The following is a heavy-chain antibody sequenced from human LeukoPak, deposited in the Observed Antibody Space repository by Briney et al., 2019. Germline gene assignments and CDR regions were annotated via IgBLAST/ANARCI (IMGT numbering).Heavy chain of an antibody. J-gene: IGHJ3*02. D-gene: IGHD3-22*01. CDR2: IYRSGTT. CDR1: SYSISSGYY. V-gene: IGHV4-38-2*02. CDR3: ARSLTTYYYDTSGPGDAFDI. Sequence: PSETLSLTCTVSSYSISSGYYWGWIRQPPGKGLEWIGSIYRSGTTYYNPSLKGRVTISVDTSNNQFSLKTSSVTAADTAVYYCARSLTTYYYDTSGPGDAFDIWGQGTMVTVSS.